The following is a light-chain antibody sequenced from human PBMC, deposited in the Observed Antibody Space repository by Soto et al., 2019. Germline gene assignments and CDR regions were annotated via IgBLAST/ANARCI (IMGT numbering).Light chain of an antibody. CDR3: QQRNEWPYT. V-gene: IGKV3-11*01. CDR2: DAS. Sequence: ETVLTQSPVTLSLSPGERATLSCRASQSVSRYLAWYQQKLGQAPRLLIYDASNRAAGIPARFSGSGSGTDFTLTISSLAPEDFAVYYCQQRNEWPYTFGQGTKLEVK. CDR1: QSVSRY. J-gene: IGKJ2*01.